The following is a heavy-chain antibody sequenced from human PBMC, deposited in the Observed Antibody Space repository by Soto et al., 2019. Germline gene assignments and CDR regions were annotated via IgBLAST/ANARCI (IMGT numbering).Heavy chain of an antibody. Sequence: SVKVSCKASGGTFSSYTISWVRQAPGQGLEWMGRIIPILGIANYAQKFQGRVTITADKSTSTAYMELSSLRSEDTVVYYCARDDYGDYVSYYYYMDVWGKGTTVTVSS. V-gene: IGHV1-69*04. CDR3: ARDDYGDYVSYYYYMDV. D-gene: IGHD4-17*01. J-gene: IGHJ6*03. CDR1: GGTFSSYT. CDR2: IIPILGIA.